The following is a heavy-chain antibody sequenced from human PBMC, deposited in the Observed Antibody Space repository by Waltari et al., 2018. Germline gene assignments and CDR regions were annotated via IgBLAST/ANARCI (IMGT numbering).Heavy chain of an antibody. J-gene: IGHJ4*02. CDR2: ISYDGKNK. V-gene: IGHV3-30*04. Sequence: QVQLVESGGGVVQPGRSLRLSCAASGFTFSSYAMHWARQPPGKGLEWVAVISYDGKNKYYADSVKGRFTISRDNSKNTLYLQMNGLRAEDTAVYYCARAPLTVSDWDFDYWGQGTLVTVSS. D-gene: IGHD4-4*01. CDR3: ARAPLTVSDWDFDY. CDR1: GFTFSSYA.